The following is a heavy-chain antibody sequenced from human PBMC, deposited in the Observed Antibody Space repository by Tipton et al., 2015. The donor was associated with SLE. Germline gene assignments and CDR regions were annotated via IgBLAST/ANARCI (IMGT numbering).Heavy chain of an antibody. CDR1: GGSFSSYY. Sequence: TLSLTCAVYGGSFSSYYWSWIRQPAGKGLEWIGRIYASGSTEYNPSLKSRVTISVDPSKNQFSLRLTSLTAADTAVYYCARVVYSFSDAFDIWGQGTLVTVSS. D-gene: IGHD6-13*01. CDR3: ARVVYSFSDAFDI. V-gene: IGHV4-59*10. CDR2: IYASGST. J-gene: IGHJ3*02.